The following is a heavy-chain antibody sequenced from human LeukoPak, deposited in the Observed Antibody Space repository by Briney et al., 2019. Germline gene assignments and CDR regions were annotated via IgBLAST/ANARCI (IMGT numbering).Heavy chain of an antibody. D-gene: IGHD3-3*01. CDR2: IYFSGST. CDR3: ARSYDTNFDY. Sequence: PSETLSLTCTVSGGSIRSYYWSWIRQPPGKGLEWIGYIYFSGSTSYNPSLRSGVTISVDRSKNQFSQKLSSVAAADTAVYYCARSYDTNFDYWGQGTLVTVSS. V-gene: IGHV4-59*01. J-gene: IGHJ4*02. CDR1: GGSIRSYY.